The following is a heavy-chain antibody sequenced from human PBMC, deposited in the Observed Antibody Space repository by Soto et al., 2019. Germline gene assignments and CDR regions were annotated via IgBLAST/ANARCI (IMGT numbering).Heavy chain of an antibody. J-gene: IGHJ2*01. CDR3: ARVPYGSGSAWYFDL. V-gene: IGHV3-21*01. CDR2: ISGDSNYI. D-gene: IGHD6-19*01. CDR1: GFTFSSCS. Sequence: EVQLVESGGGLVKPGGSLRLSCAASGFTFSSCSMNWVHQAPGKGLEWVSSISGDSNYIYDADSVKGRFTISRDNAKNSLYLHINSLRAEDTAVYYCARVPYGSGSAWYFDLWGRGTLVTVSS.